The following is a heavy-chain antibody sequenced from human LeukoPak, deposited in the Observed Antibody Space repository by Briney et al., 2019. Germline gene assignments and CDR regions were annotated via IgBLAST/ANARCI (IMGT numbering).Heavy chain of an antibody. CDR1: GGSISSYY. D-gene: IGHD3-10*01. CDR2: IYYSGST. V-gene: IGHV4-59*01. J-gene: IGHJ4*02. Sequence: PSESLSLTCTVSGGSISSYYWSWVRQPPGKGLEWIAYIYYSGSTNYNPSLKSRVTISVDTSKNQFSLKLSSVTAADTAVYYCARRYGSGSSGTFDYWGQGTLVTVSS. CDR3: ARRYGSGSSGTFDY.